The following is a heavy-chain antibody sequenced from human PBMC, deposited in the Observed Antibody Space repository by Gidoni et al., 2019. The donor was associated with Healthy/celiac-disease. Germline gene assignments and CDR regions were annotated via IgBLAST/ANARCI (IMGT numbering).Heavy chain of an antibody. CDR3: ARWGNSYAVDY. CDR1: GFTFSSYA. Sequence: QVQLVESGGGVVQPGRSLRLSCAASGFTFSSYAMHWVRQAPGKGLEWVAVISYDGSNKYYADSVKGRFTISRDNSKNTLYLQMNSLRAEDTAVYYCARWGNSYAVDYWGQGTLVTVSS. D-gene: IGHD5-18*01. V-gene: IGHV3-30-3*01. J-gene: IGHJ4*02. CDR2: ISYDGSNK.